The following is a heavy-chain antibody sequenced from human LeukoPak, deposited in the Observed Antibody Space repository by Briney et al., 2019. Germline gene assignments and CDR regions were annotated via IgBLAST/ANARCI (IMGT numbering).Heavy chain of an antibody. D-gene: IGHD5-24*01. CDR1: GGSISSYY. J-gene: IGHJ3*02. CDR3: ARARRDGYNSAFDI. Sequence: PSETLSLTCTVSGGSISSYYWSWIRQPAGKGLEWIGRIYTSGSTNYNPSLKSRVTMSVDTSENQFSLKLSSVTAADTAVYYCARARRDGYNSAFDIWGQGTMVTVSS. CDR2: IYTSGST. V-gene: IGHV4-4*07.